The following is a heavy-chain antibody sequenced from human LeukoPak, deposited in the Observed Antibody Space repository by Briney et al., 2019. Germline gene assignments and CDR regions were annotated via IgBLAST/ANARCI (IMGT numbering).Heavy chain of an antibody. V-gene: IGHV3-30*03. CDR2: VSRDGFNK. CDR1: GFTFSRLG. Sequence: GGSLRLSCAASGFTFSRLGIYWARQAPGKGLEWVALVSRDGFNKFHADSVKGRFTISRDNSKNTVYLQMNSLTTDDTGLYYCARDRGGGSGYSYGLPDFWGQGTLVTVSS. J-gene: IGHJ4*02. CDR3: ARDRGGGSGYSYGLPDF. D-gene: IGHD5-18*01.